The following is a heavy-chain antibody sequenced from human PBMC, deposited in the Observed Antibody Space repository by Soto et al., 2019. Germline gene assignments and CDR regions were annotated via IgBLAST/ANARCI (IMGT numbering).Heavy chain of an antibody. Sequence: QVQLQESGPGLVKPSETLSLTCTVSGASISSYYWSWIRQPPGKGLQWIGYIYYYSGSTNYNPSLKSQVTISVDMSKNQFSLKLSSVTAADTAVYYCASSRGGYCGYWGQGTLVTVSS. CDR2: IYYYSGST. V-gene: IGHV4-59*01. CDR3: ASSRGGYCGY. D-gene: IGHD2-21*01. J-gene: IGHJ4*02. CDR1: GASISSYY.